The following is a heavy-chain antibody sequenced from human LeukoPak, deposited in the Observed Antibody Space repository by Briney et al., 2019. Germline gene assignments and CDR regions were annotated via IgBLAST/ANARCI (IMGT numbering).Heavy chain of an antibody. Sequence: SVKVSCKTSGRTFNDSAISWVRQAPGQGLEWLGGIMPLFGTAGYAQKFQGRVTITKDESTRTVYLELTSLTSDDTAVYYCARDVHGDYGSGWFDPWGQGTLVSVSS. V-gene: IGHV1-69*05. CDR1: GRTFNDSA. CDR2: IMPLFGTA. D-gene: IGHD4-17*01. CDR3: ARDVHGDYGSGWFDP. J-gene: IGHJ5*02.